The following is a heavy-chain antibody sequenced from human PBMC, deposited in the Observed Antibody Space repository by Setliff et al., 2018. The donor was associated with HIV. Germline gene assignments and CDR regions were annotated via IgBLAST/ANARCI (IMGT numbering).Heavy chain of an antibody. V-gene: IGHV3-23*01. CDR1: GFTFSSYV. CDR3: ATGGMAAAGPGGGHGLDV. Sequence: PGGSLRLSCAASGFTFSSYVMNWVRQAPGKGLEWVSSITGSGDSTYYANSVKGRFTISRDSSKNTLSLQMSSLRAEDTALYYCATGGMAAAGPGGGHGLDVWGQGTTVTVSS. CDR2: ITGSGDST. D-gene: IGHD6-13*01. J-gene: IGHJ6*02.